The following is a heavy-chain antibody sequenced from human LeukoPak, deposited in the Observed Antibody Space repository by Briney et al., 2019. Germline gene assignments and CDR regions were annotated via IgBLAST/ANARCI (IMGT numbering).Heavy chain of an antibody. CDR1: GYIFTSYD. D-gene: IGHD6-13*01. J-gene: IGHJ5*02. CDR2: MNPNSGNT. V-gene: IGHV1-8*01. CDR3: ARSLPRRQLAPALFDP. Sequence: GASVKVSCKASGYIFTSYDINWVRQATGQGLEWMGWMNPNSGNTGYAQKFQGRVTMTSNTSISTAYMELSSLRSEDTAVYYCARSLPRRQLAPALFDPWGQGTLVTVSS.